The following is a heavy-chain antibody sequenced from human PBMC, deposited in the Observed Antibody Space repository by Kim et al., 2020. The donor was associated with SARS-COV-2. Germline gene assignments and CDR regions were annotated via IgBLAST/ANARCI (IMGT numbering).Heavy chain of an antibody. D-gene: IGHD1-26*01. CDR1: GFTFNTYG. CDR2: ITYDGSNK. J-gene: IGHJ4*02. V-gene: IGHV3-30*18. CDR3: AKSFSGSYFGYDY. Sequence: GGSLRLSCAASGFTFNTYGMPWVRQAPGKGLEWVANITYDGSNKYYADSVKGRFTISRDNAKNTLYLQMNSLRIEDTAVYYCAKSFSGSYFGYDYWGQVTLVSVS.